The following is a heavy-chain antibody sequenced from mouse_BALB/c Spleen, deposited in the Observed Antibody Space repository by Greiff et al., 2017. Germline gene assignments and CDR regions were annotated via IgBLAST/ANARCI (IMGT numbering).Heavy chain of an antibody. D-gene: IGHD2-14*01. CDR2: IWAGGST. Sequence: VMLVESGPGLVAPSQSLSITCTVSGFSLTSYGVHWVRQPPGKGLEWLGVIWAGGSTNYYSALMSRLSISKDNSKSQVFLKMNSLQTDDTAMYYCARGRYDYYAMDYWGQGTSVTVSS. CDR3: ARGRYDYYAMDY. CDR1: GFSLTSYG. V-gene: IGHV2-9*02. J-gene: IGHJ4*01.